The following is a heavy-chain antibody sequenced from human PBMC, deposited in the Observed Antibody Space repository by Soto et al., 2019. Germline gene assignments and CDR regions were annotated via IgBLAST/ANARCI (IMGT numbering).Heavy chain of an antibody. CDR1: GFTFSTYA. CDR2: ISGSGGSI. V-gene: IGHV3-23*01. J-gene: IGHJ6*02. Sequence: EVQLLESGGGLVQPGGSLRLSCAASGFTFSTYAMNWVRQAPGSGLEWVSAISGSGGSIHYADSVKGRFTISRDNSKNTLYLQMNSLRDEDTAVYHCVKGYWKRDVWGQGTTVTVSS. D-gene: IGHD1-1*01. CDR3: VKGYWKRDV.